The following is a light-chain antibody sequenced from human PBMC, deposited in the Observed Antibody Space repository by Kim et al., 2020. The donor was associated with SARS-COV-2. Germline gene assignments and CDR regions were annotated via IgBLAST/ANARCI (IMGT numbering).Light chain of an antibody. CDR3: QQYGSSPMYT. Sequence: EIVLTQSPGTLSLSPGERATLSCRASQSVSSSYLAWYQQKPGQAPRLLIYGASSRATGIPDRFSGSGSGTDFTLTISRLEPEDFAVYYCQQYGSSPMYTFGKGTKLES. V-gene: IGKV3-20*01. CDR2: GAS. J-gene: IGKJ2*01. CDR1: QSVSSSY.